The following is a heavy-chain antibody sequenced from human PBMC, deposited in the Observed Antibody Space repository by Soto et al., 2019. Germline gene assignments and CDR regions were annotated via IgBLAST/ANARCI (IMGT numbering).Heavy chain of an antibody. Sequence: ASVKVSCKASGGTFSSYAISWVRQAPGQGLEWMGGIIPIFGTANYAQKFQGRVTITADKSTSTAYMELSSLRSEDTAVYYCARENPPHMNYGDSYYYYGMDVWGQGTTVTVSS. J-gene: IGHJ6*02. D-gene: IGHD4-17*01. V-gene: IGHV1-69*06. CDR2: IIPIFGTA. CDR1: GGTFSSYA. CDR3: ARENPPHMNYGDSYYYYGMDV.